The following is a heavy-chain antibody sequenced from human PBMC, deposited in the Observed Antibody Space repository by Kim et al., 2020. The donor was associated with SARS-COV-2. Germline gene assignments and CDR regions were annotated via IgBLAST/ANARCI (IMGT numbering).Heavy chain of an antibody. CDR2: IYYSVST. Sequence: SETLSLTCTVSGGSISSSSYYWGWIRQPPGKGLEWIGSIYYSVSTYYNPSLKSRVTISVDTSKNQFSLKLSSVTAADTAVYYCARYKGYCSGGSCYGTFDYWGQGTLVTVSS. J-gene: IGHJ4*02. V-gene: IGHV4-39*01. CDR3: ARYKGYCSGGSCYGTFDY. D-gene: IGHD2-15*01. CDR1: GGSISSSSYY.